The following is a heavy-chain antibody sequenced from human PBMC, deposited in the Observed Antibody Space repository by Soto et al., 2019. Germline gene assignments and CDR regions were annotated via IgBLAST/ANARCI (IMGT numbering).Heavy chain of an antibody. Sequence: SETLSLTCTVSGGSISSSSYYWGWIRQPPGKGLGWIGRIYYSGSTYYNPSLKSRVTISVDRSKNQFSLKLSFVTAADTAVYYCARGRHDSSGYYYFDYWGQGTLVTVSS. V-gene: IGHV4-39*07. CDR1: GGSISSSSYY. CDR2: IYYSGST. J-gene: IGHJ4*02. D-gene: IGHD3-22*01. CDR3: ARGRHDSSGYYYFDY.